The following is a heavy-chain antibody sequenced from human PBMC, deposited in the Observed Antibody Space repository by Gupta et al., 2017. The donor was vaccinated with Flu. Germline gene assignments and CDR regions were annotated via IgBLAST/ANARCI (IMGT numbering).Heavy chain of an antibody. Sequence: QVQLVESGGGVVQPGRSLRLACAASGFIFYTDGMYWVRQAPGKGLEWVAFISFDGSKNSYADSVKGRFTISRDNSRNTLYLQMNNLRAEDTAVYHCAKTPRDYGDYDYYFDYWGQGTLVTVSS. J-gene: IGHJ4*02. CDR2: ISFDGSKN. CDR1: GFIFYTDG. V-gene: IGHV3-30*18. D-gene: IGHD4-17*01. CDR3: AKTPRDYGDYDYYFDY.